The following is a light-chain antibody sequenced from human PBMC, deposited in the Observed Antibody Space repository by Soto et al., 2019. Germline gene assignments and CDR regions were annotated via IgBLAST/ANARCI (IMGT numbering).Light chain of an antibody. CDR3: QSYDSSLSGVL. CDR1: SSNIGANYG. CDR2: GNT. V-gene: IGLV1-40*01. J-gene: IGLJ2*01. Sequence: QPVLAQPASVSGAPGQRVTISCTGSSSNIGANYGVHWYQQLPGSAPKLLIYGNTNRASGVPDRFSAAKSGTSASLAISGLQAEDEADYYCQSYDSSLSGVLFGGGTKLTVL.